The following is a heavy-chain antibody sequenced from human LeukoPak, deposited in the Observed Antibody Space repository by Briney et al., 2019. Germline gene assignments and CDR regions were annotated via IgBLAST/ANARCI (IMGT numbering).Heavy chain of an antibody. CDR3: ARASSWRYNWFDP. J-gene: IGHJ5*02. CDR2: ISSSGSTI. V-gene: IGHV3-48*03. D-gene: IGHD6-13*01. Sequence: GGSLRLSCAASGFTFSSYEMNWVRQAPGKGLEWVSYISSSGSTIYYADSVKGRFTISRDNAKNSLYLQMNSRRAEDTAVYYCARASSWRYNWFDPWGQGTLVTVSS. CDR1: GFTFSSYE.